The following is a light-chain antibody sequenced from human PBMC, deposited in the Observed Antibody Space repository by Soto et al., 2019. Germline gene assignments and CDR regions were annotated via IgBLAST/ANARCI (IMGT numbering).Light chain of an antibody. J-gene: IGKJ3*01. V-gene: IGKV3-20*01. Sequence: EIVLTQSPGTLSWSPGERATLSCRASQSVSNNYLVWYQHKPGQVPRLLISGASKRATGNPDRLSGSGSGTDFTLTSGRLEPEDFAVYFCQQYGSSPVTFGPGTKVDVK. CDR1: QSVSNNY. CDR3: QQYGSSPVT. CDR2: GAS.